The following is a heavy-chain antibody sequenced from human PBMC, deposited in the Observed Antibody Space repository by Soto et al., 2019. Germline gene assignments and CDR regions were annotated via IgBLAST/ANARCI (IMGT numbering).Heavy chain of an antibody. Sequence: PSETLSLTCTVSGDSISSYSWSWIRQPPGKGLEWIGNIYYSGSTNYNPSLKSRVTISVDTSKNQFSLKLSSVTAADTAVYYCARDLGVMAYYYYGMDVWGQGTTVTVSS. D-gene: IGHD2-21*01. CDR3: ARDLGVMAYYYYGMDV. CDR2: IYYSGST. CDR1: GDSISSYS. J-gene: IGHJ6*02. V-gene: IGHV4-59*12.